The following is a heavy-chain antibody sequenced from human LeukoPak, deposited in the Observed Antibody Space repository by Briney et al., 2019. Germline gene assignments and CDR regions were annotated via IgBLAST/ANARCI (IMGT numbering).Heavy chain of an antibody. J-gene: IGHJ6*03. CDR2: IYSGGST. CDR1: RFTVSSNY. CDR3: AGQRDTIFGVGYMDV. Sequence: GGSLRLSCAASRFTVSSNYMSWVRQAPGKGLEWVSVIYSGGSTYYADSVKGRFTISRDNSKNTLYLQMNSLRAEDTAVYYCAGQRDTIFGVGYMDVWGKGTTVTVSS. V-gene: IGHV3-53*01. D-gene: IGHD3-3*01.